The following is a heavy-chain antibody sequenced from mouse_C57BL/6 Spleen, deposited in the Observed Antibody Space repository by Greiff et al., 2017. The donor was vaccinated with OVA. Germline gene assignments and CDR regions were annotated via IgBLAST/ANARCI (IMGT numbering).Heavy chain of an antibody. D-gene: IGHD2-3*01. Sequence: EVQLQESGGGLVQPGGSLSLSCAASGFTFTDYYMSWVRQPPGKALEWLGFIRNKANGYTTEYSASVKGRFTISRDNSQSILYLQMNALRAEDSATYYCAAGGLLQMYFDVWGTGTTVTVSS. CDR3: AAGGLLQMYFDV. CDR2: IRNKANGYTT. J-gene: IGHJ1*03. V-gene: IGHV7-3*01. CDR1: GFTFTDYY.